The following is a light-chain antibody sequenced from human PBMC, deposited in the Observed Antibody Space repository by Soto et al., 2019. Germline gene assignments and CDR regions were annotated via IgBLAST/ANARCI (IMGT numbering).Light chain of an antibody. J-gene: IGLJ3*02. CDR2: DVT. V-gene: IGLV2-11*01. CDR1: SSDVGGYGF. CDR3: CSYAGSYAWV. Sequence: QSALTQPRSVSGSPGQSVTISCTGTSSDVGGYGFVSWYQQHPVKAPKLIIYDVTKRPSGVPDRFSGSKSGSTASLTISGLQAEDEADYYCCSYAGSYAWVFGGGTKVTVL.